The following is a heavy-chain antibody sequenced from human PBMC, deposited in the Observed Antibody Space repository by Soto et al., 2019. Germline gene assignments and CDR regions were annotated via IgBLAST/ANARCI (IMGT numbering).Heavy chain of an antibody. J-gene: IGHJ6*02. V-gene: IGHV3-30*18. D-gene: IGHD5-18*01. CDR2: ISYDGSNK. Sequence: PGGSLSLSCAASGFTFSSYGMHWVRQAPGKGLEWVAVISYDGSNKYYADSVKGRFTISRDNSKNTLYLQMNSLRAEDTAVYYCAKELRDSYGYWSSYYYYGMDVWGQGTTVTVSS. CDR1: GFTFSSYG. CDR3: AKELRDSYGYWSSYYYYGMDV.